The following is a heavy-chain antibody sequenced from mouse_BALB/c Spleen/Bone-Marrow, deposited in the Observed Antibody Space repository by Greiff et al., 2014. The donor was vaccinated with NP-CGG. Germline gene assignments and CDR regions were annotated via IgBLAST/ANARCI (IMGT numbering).Heavy chain of an antibody. D-gene: IGHD2-1*01. V-gene: IGHV1-19*01. CDR1: GYTFTDCY. CDR3: ARGIYYGNYFDY. Sequence: EVQLQQSGPELVKPGASVKMSCKASGYTFTDCYMDWVKQSHGESFEWIGRVNPYNGGTSYNQKFKGKATLTVDKSSSTAYMELNSLTSEDSAVYYCARGIYYGNYFDYWGQGTTLTVSS. J-gene: IGHJ2*01. CDR2: VNPYNGGT.